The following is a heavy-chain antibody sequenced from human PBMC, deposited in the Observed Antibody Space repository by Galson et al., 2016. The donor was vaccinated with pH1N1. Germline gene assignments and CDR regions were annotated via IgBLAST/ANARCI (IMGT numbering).Heavy chain of an antibody. CDR3: ARNDDYYGSGSYDY. CDR1: GGIFRSNA. Sequence: SVKVSCKASGGIFRSNAITWVRQAPGQGLEWMGKIIAIFGTPNYAQKFQGRVTITADESTSTVFLELSSLRSEDTAVYYCARNDDYYGSGSYDYWSQGTLVTVSS. D-gene: IGHD3-10*01. J-gene: IGHJ4*02. CDR2: IIAIFGTP. V-gene: IGHV1-69*13.